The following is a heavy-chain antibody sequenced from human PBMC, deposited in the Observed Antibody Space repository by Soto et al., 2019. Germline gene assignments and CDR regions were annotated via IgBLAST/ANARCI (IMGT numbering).Heavy chain of an antibody. V-gene: IGHV3-66*01. D-gene: IGHD6-19*01. Sequence: GGSLRLSCAASGFTVSSNYMSWVRQAPGKGLEWVSVIYSGGSTYYADSVKGRFTISRDNSKNTLYLQMNSLRAEDTAVYYCAKKLGWYSSGWYGAFDIWGQGTMVTVSS. CDR1: GFTVSSNY. J-gene: IGHJ3*02. CDR3: AKKLGWYSSGWYGAFDI. CDR2: IYSGGST.